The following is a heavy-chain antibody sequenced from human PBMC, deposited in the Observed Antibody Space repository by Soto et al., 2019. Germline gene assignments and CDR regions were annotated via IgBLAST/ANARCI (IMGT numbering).Heavy chain of an antibody. J-gene: IGHJ6*02. Sequence: GESLKISCKGSGYSFSTYWIVWVRQMPGKGLEWMGIIYPGDSDTRYSPSFQGQVTISADKFINTAYLQWSSLKASDTAMYYCARQSRDGYNYYYYDMDVWGQGTSVTGSS. CDR3: ARQSRDGYNYYYYDMDV. CDR1: GYSFSTYW. CDR2: IYPGDSDT. D-gene: IGHD5-12*01. V-gene: IGHV5-51*01.